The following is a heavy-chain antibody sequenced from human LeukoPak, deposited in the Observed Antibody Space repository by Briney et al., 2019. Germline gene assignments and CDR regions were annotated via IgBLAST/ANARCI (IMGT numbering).Heavy chain of an antibody. CDR3: ARSGSSWYQD. CDR2: IYYIGGT. CDR1: GGSISGYY. V-gene: IGHV4-59*01. Sequence: SETLSLTCTVSGGSISGYYWSWIRQPPGEGLECIGYIYYIGGTNYNPSLWSRVTISVDTSKNQFSLKLSSVTAADTAVYYCARSGSSWYQDWGQGTLVTVSS. D-gene: IGHD6-13*01. J-gene: IGHJ4*02.